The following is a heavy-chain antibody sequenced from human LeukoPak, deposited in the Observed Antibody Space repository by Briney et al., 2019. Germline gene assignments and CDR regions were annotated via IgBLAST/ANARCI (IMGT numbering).Heavy chain of an antibody. CDR2: ISSSGSTI. D-gene: IGHD3-9*01. CDR1: GFTFSDYY. J-gene: IGHJ5*02. Sequence: GGSLRLSCAASGFTFSDYYMSWIRQAPGKGLEWVSYISSSGSTIYYADSVKGRFTISRDNSKNTLYLQMNSLRAEDTAVYYCARDSKGYDILTGYYPSWFDPWGQGTLVTVSS. CDR3: ARDSKGYDILTGYYPSWFDP. V-gene: IGHV3-11*04.